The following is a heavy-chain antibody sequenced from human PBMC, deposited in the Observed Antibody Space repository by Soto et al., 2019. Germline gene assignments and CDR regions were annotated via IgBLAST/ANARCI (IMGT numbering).Heavy chain of an antibody. V-gene: IGHV1-69*08. Sequence: QVQLVQSGAEVEKPGSSVKVSCKSSGGTYSPYTINWVRQAPGQGLEWMGRIIPFLGVTNYGLKFQARVTITADKATNTAYMELRGLRFEDTAVYYCAIDWESSVSTWSFGGFWGRGTLVTVSS. CDR2: IIPFLGVT. CDR3: AIDWESSVSTWSFGGF. J-gene: IGHJ4*02. CDR1: GGTYSPYT. D-gene: IGHD3-16*01.